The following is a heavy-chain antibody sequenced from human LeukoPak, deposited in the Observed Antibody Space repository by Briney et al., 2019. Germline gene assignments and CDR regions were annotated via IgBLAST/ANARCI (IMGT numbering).Heavy chain of an antibody. D-gene: IGHD3-22*01. CDR3: TTVVVITASVS. Sequence: GGSLRLSCAASGFTFSSYAMHWVRQAPGKGLEWVGRIKSKTDGGTTDYAAPVKGRFTISRDDSKNTLYLQMNSLKTEDTAVYYCTTVVVITASVSWGQGTLVTVSS. V-gene: IGHV3-15*01. J-gene: IGHJ4*02. CDR2: IKSKTDGGTT. CDR1: GFTFSSYA.